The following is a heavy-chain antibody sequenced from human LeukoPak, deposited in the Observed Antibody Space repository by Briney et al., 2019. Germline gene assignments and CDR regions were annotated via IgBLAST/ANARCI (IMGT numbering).Heavy chain of an antibody. CDR1: GYTLTGYY. D-gene: IGHD3-22*01. CDR2: INPNSGGT. Sequence: ASVKVSCKASGYTLTGYYMHWVRQAPGQGLEWMGWINPNSGGTNYAQKFQGRVTMTRDTSISTAYMELSRLRSDDTAVYYCARADYYDSTLDYWGQGTLVTVSS. V-gene: IGHV1-2*02. J-gene: IGHJ4*02. CDR3: ARADYYDSTLDY.